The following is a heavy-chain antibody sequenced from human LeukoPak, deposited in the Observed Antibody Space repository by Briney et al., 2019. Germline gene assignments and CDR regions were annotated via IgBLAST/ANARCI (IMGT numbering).Heavy chain of an antibody. CDR1: GFTFSDYT. CDR3: ARVRVGATRDFDY. CDR2: ISPSSTYI. J-gene: IGHJ4*02. D-gene: IGHD1-26*01. V-gene: IGHV3-21*01. Sequence: GGSLRLSCAASGFTFSDYTMSWVRQAPGKGLGWVSTISPSSTYIYYADSLEGRITISRDNAKNSLYLQMNSLRAEDTAVYYCARVRVGATRDFDYWGQGTLVTVSS.